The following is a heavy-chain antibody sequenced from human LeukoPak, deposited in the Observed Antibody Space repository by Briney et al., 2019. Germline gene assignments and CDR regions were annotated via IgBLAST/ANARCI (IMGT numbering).Heavy chain of an antibody. CDR1: GYTLTELS. D-gene: IGHD2-15*01. V-gene: IGHV1-24*01. J-gene: IGHJ4*02. Sequence: ASVKVSCKVSGYTLTELSMHWVRQAPGKGLEWMGGFDPEDGETIYAQKFQGRVIMTEDTSTDTAYMELSSLRSEDTAVYYCASPLTPVVVPANLDYWGQGTLVTVSS. CDR3: ASPLTPVVVPANLDY. CDR2: FDPEDGET.